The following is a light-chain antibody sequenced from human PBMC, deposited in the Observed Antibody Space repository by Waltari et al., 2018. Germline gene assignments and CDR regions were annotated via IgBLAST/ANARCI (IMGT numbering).Light chain of an antibody. V-gene: IGKV4-1*01. CDR1: QNSFHSPHKKDL. CDR2: WAS. J-gene: IGKJ4*01. CDR3: QQYSSAVS. Sequence: DIVMTQSPDSLTVSLGERATIHRRSNQNSFHSPHKKDLLAWYQHKPGQPPRPLISWASVREPGVPDRFTGSGSGTDFTLNIASLQAEDVAIYYCQQYSSAVSFGGGTKV.